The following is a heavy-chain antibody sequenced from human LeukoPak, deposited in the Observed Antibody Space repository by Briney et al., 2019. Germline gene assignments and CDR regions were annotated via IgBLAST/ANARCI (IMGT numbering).Heavy chain of an antibody. J-gene: IGHJ6*03. D-gene: IGHD3-22*01. CDR3: ARNHYYDSSGYYYYYYYMDV. CDR1: GFTVSSNY. Sequence: PGGSLRLSCAASGFTVSSNYMSWVRQAPGKGLEWVSGIYSCGSTYYADSVTGRFTISRDNSKNTLYPQMNSLRAEDTAVYYCARNHYYDSSGYYYYYYYMDVWGKGTTVTVSS. V-gene: IGHV3-53*01. CDR2: IYSCGST.